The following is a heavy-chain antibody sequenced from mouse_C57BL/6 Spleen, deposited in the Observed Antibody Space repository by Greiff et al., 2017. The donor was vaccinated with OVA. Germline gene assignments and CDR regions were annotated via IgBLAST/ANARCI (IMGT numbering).Heavy chain of an antibody. CDR3: ARLYDGYLFDY. V-gene: IGHV1-54*01. D-gene: IGHD2-3*01. Sequence: VQLQESGAELVRPGTSVKVSCKASGYAFTNYLIEWVKQRPGQGLEWIGVINPGSGGTNYTEKFKGKATLTADKSSSTAYMQLSSLTSEDSAVYFCARLYDGYLFDYWGQGTTLTVSS. CDR2: INPGSGGT. CDR1: GYAFTNYL. J-gene: IGHJ2*01.